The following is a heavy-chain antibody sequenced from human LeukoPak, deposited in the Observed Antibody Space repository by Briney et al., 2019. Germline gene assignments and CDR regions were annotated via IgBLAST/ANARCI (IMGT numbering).Heavy chain of an antibody. CDR2: ISWNSGSI. Sequence: GGSLRLSCAASGFTFDDYAMHWVRQAPGKGLEWVSGISWNSGSIGYADSVKGRFTISRDNAKNSLYLQMNSLRAEDTALYYCAKDIYYGSGSYYKSNYFDYWGQGTLVTVSS. J-gene: IGHJ4*02. D-gene: IGHD3-10*01. CDR1: GFTFDDYA. CDR3: AKDIYYGSGSYYKSNYFDY. V-gene: IGHV3-9*01.